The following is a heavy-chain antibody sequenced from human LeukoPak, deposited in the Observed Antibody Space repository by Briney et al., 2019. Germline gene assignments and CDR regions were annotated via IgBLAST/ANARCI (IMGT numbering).Heavy chain of an antibody. D-gene: IGHD1-26*01. CDR2: IRGSGDRT. CDR1: GFTFSSYA. V-gene: IGHV3-23*01. J-gene: IGHJ6*03. Sequence: GGTLRLSCAASGFTFSSYAMSWVRQAPGKGLEWVSAIRGSGDRTHYADSVKGRFTISRDNSKNTLYLQMNSLRAEDTAVYYCAKDSKIVGATFRSYHYMDVWGKGTAVTVSS. CDR3: AKDSKIVGATFRSYHYMDV.